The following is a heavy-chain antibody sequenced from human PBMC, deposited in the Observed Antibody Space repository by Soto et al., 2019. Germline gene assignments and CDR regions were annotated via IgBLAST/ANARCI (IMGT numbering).Heavy chain of an antibody. CDR3: ARDALPRYYYGLDF. V-gene: IGHV3-33*01. Sequence: GGSLRLSCEASGFTFSSYGMHWVRQVPGRGLEWVGHIWFDGTNQYYADSVKGRFTISRDNSRYTLYLHMNSLRAEDTAVYYCARDALPRYYYGLDFWGQGTTVTVSS. CDR1: GFTFSSYG. J-gene: IGHJ6*02. CDR2: IWFDGTNQ. D-gene: IGHD6-6*01.